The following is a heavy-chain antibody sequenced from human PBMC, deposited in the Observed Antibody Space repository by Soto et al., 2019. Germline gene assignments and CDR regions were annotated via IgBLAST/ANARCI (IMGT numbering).Heavy chain of an antibody. CDR1: GGSISSYY. J-gene: IGHJ4*02. CDR2: VYYSGST. Sequence: SETLSLTCTVSGGSISSYYLSWIRQPPGKGLEWIGTVYYSGSTYYNPSLQSRVAISVDTSKNQFSLKLSSVTAADTAVYYCARHRTSSRRHFDYWGQGTLVTVS. D-gene: IGHD6-6*01. V-gene: IGHV4-59*04. CDR3: ARHRTSSRRHFDY.